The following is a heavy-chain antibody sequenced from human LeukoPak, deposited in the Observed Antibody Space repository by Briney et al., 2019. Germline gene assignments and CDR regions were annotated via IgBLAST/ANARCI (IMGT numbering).Heavy chain of an antibody. CDR3: VRSYYYDSSGHFFDY. V-gene: IGHV2-70*11. D-gene: IGHD3-22*01. CDR2: VDWDDDK. Sequence: TLSLTCTVSGASITSYYWSWIRQPPGKALEWLARVDWDDDKYYSTSLKTRLTISKDTSKSQVVLTMTNMDPVDTATYYCVRSYYYDSSGHFFDYWGQGTLVTVSS. CDR1: GASITSYY. J-gene: IGHJ4*02.